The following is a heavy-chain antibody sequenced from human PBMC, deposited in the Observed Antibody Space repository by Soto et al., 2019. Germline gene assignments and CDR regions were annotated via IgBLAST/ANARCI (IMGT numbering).Heavy chain of an antibody. V-gene: IGHV3-11*01. CDR1: GFTFSDYY. CDR2: ISSSGSTI. Sequence: PGGSLRLSCAASGFTFSDYYMSWIRQAPGKGLEWVSYISSSGSTIYYADSVKGRFTISRDNAKNSLYLQMNSLRAEDTAVYYCARTELYSNNYYYYGMDVWGQGTTVTVSS. CDR3: ARTELYSNNYYYYGMDV. D-gene: IGHD4-4*01. J-gene: IGHJ6*02.